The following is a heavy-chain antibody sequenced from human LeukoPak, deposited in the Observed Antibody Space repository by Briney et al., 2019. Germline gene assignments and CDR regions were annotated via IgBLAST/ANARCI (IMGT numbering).Heavy chain of an antibody. CDR2: IIPIFGTA. CDR3: ASSVGWLRWIDY. J-gene: IGHJ4*02. Sequence: RRASVNVSCKASGGTFSSYAISWVRQAPRQGLEWMGGIIPIFGTANYAQKFQGRVTITADKSTSTAYMELSSLRSEDTAVYYCASSVGWLRWIDYWGQGTLVTVSS. D-gene: IGHD5-12*01. V-gene: IGHV1-69*06. CDR1: GGTFSSYA.